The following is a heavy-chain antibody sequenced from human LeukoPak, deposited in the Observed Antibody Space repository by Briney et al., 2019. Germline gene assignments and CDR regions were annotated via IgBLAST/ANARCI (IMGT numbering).Heavy chain of an antibody. V-gene: IGHV4-34*01. CDR1: GGSFSGYC. CDR3: ARGPYSSSWSYYYYNMDV. Sequence: SETLSLTCAVYGGSFSGYCWSWLRQPPGKGLEWIGDINQSGSTSYNPSLKSRVTISVDTSKNRFSLKVRSVTAADTAVYYCARGPYSSSWSYYYYNMDVWGKGTTVTVSS. D-gene: IGHD6-13*01. CDR2: INQSGST. J-gene: IGHJ6*03.